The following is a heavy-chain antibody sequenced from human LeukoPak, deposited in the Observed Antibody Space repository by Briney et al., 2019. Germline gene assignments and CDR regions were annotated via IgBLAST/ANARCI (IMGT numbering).Heavy chain of an antibody. D-gene: IGHD2-15*01. J-gene: IGHJ6*02. CDR2: IYYSGST. V-gene: IGHV4-30-4*01. CDR3: ARCSGGSCYYGLDV. CDR1: GGSISSGDYY. Sequence: PSETLSLTCTVSGGSISSGDYYWSWIRQPPGKGLEWIGYIYYSGSTYYNPSLKSRVTISVDTSKNQFSLKLSSVTAADTAVYYCARCSGGSCYYGLDVWGQGTTVTVSS.